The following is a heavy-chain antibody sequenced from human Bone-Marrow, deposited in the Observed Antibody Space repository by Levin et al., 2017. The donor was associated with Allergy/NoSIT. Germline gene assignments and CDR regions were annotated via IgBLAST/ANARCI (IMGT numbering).Heavy chain of an antibody. CDR2: IWYDGSNK. V-gene: IGHV3-33*01. CDR1: GFTFSSYG. J-gene: IGHJ6*02. Sequence: GGSLRLSCAASGFTFSSYGMHWVRQAPGKGLEWVAVIWYDGSNKYYADSVKGRFTISRDNSKNTLYLQMNSLRAEDTAVYYCARDFDDILTGYFPNLKDYEYDGMDVWGQGTTVTVSS. CDR3: ARDFDDILTGYFPNLKDYEYDGMDV. D-gene: IGHD3-9*01.